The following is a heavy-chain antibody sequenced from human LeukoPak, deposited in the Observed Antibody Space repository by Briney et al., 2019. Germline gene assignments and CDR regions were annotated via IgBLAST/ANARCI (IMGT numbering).Heavy chain of an antibody. CDR1: GFTFSSYW. D-gene: IGHD2-21*02. CDR2: INSDGSST. CDR3: ARVAPTYCGGDCYPD. J-gene: IGHJ4*02. V-gene: IGHV3-74*01. Sequence: GGSLRLSCAASGFTFSSYWMHWVRQAPGKRLVWVSRINSDGSSTSYADSVKGRFTISRDNAKNTLYLQMNSLRAEDTAVYYCARVAPTYCGGDCYPDWGQGTLVTVSS.